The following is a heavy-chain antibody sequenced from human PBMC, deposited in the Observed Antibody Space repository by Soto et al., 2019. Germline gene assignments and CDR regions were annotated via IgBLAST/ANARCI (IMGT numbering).Heavy chain of an antibody. Sequence: GESLKISCKGSGCSFTSYWISWVRQMPGKGLEWMGRIDPSDSYTNYSPSFQGHVTISADKSISTAYLQWSSLKASDTAMYYCARIIGYCRNNDCSWTFDIWGQGTTVTVSS. CDR2: IDPSDSYT. CDR1: GCSFTSYW. V-gene: IGHV5-10-1*01. CDR3: ARIIGYCRNNDCSWTFDI. D-gene: IGHD2-2*03. J-gene: IGHJ3*02.